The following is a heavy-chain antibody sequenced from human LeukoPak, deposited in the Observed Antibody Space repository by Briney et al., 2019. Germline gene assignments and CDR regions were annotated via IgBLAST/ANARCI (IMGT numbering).Heavy chain of an antibody. V-gene: IGHV4-59*01. J-gene: IGHJ4*02. D-gene: IGHD3-10*01. CDR3: ARVSRPLWFGEYRYFDY. CDR2: IYYSGST. CDR1: GGSFSGYY. Sequence: SETLSLTCAVYGGSFSGYYWSWIRQPPGKGLEWIGYIYYSGSTNYNPSLKGRVTISVDTSKNQFSLKLSSVTAADTAVYYCARVSRPLWFGEYRYFDYWGQGTLVTVSS.